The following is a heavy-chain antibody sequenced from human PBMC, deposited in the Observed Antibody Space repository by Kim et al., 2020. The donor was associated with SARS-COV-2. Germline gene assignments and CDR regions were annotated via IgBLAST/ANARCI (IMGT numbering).Heavy chain of an antibody. Sequence: GGSLRLSCAASGFTFSSSAMSWVRQAPGTGLEWVSGISGGGGTTYYADPVKGRFTIYRDNSKNTVYLQMNSLGAEDTALYYCAKRYGDYRGFDYWGQGTLVTVSS. CDR2: ISGGGGTT. J-gene: IGHJ4*02. CDR3: AKRYGDYRGFDY. CDR1: GFTFSSSA. D-gene: IGHD4-17*01. V-gene: IGHV3-23*01.